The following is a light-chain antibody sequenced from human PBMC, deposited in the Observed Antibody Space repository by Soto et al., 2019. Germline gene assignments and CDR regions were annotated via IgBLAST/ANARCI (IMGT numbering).Light chain of an antibody. Sequence: SYELTQPPSVSVSPGQTASITCSGDKLGDKYVCWYQQKPGPSPVLVIYQDTKRPSGIPERFSGSNSGNTATLTISGTQAMYEADYYCQAWDSNTLVFGGGTKLTVL. V-gene: IGLV3-1*01. CDR3: QAWDSNTLV. J-gene: IGLJ2*01. CDR1: KLGDKY. CDR2: QDT.